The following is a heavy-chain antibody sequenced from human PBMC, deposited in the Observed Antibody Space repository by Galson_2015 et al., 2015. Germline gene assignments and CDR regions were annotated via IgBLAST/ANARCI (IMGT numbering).Heavy chain of an antibody. D-gene: IGHD3-10*01. Sequence: SLILCCAASGFTFDDYALDWVRLVPGEGLEWVSTISWTSGTVGYADSVKGRFTISRDNAKSTLYLQMNSLRGEDTAVYHCAKATMLRGEFYFYGRDVWGQGTTVTVS. CDR2: ISWTSGTV. CDR1: GFTFDDYA. V-gene: IGHV3-9*01. J-gene: IGHJ6*02. CDR3: AKATMLRGEFYFYGRDV.